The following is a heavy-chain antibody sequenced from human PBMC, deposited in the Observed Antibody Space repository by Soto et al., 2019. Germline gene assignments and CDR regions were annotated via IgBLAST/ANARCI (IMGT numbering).Heavy chain of an antibody. D-gene: IGHD1-1*01. V-gene: IGHV3-30-3*01. CDR3: ARASYNWNDEDY. Sequence: QVQLVESGGGVVQPGRSLRLSCAASGFTFSSYAMHWVRQAPGKGLEWVAVISYDGSNKYYADSVKGRFTISRDNSKNTLKLQMNSLRAEDTAVYYCARASYNWNDEDYWGQGTLVTVSS. CDR1: GFTFSSYA. J-gene: IGHJ4*02. CDR2: ISYDGSNK.